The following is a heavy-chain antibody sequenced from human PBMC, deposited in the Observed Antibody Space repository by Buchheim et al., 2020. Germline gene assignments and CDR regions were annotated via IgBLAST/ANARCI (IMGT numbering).Heavy chain of an antibody. J-gene: IGHJ4*02. CDR2: IYYSGST. CDR3: ARVPKLERRIDY. V-gene: IGHV4-4*02. Sequence: QVQLQESGPGLVKPSGTLSLTCAVSSGSIGSGNWWSWVRQPPGKGLEWIGYIYYSGSTYYNPSLKSRVTISVDTSKNQFSLKLSSVTAADTAVYYCARVPKLERRIDYWGQGTL. CDR1: SGSIGSGNW. D-gene: IGHD1-1*01.